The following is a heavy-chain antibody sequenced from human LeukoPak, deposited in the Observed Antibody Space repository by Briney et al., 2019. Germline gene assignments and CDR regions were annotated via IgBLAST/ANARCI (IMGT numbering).Heavy chain of an antibody. D-gene: IGHD4-17*01. CDR1: GGTFSSYA. V-gene: IGHV1-69*13. CDR2: IIPIFGTA. Sequence: GASVKVSCKASGGTFSSYAISWVRQAPGQGLEWMGGIIPIFGTANYAQKFQGRVTITADESTSTAYMELSSLRSEDTAVYYCARKGRYGDYVNWFDPWGQGTLVTVSS. J-gene: IGHJ5*02. CDR3: ARKGRYGDYVNWFDP.